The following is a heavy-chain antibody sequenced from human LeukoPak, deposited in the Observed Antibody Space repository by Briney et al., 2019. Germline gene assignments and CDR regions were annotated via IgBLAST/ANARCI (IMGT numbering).Heavy chain of an antibody. J-gene: IGHJ4*02. Sequence: GGSLRLSCAASGFTFSSYAMSWVRQAPGKGLEWVSGISGSGGSTYYADSVKGRFTISRDNSKNTLYLQMNSLRAEDTAVYYCAKGLAAAGQRGYFDCWGQGTLVTVSS. D-gene: IGHD6-13*01. V-gene: IGHV3-23*01. CDR3: AKGLAAAGQRGYFDC. CDR2: ISGSGGST. CDR1: GFTFSSYA.